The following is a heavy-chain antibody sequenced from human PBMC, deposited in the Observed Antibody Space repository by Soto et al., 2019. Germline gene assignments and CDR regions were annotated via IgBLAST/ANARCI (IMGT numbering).Heavy chain of an antibody. D-gene: IGHD6-6*01. Sequence: GGSLRLSCAASGFTFSSYAMHWVRQAPGKGLEWVAVISYDGSNKYYADSVKGRFTISRDNSKNTLYLQMNSLRAEDTAVYYCARAEREQLVLGPDYWGQGTLVTVSS. CDR2: ISYDGSNK. V-gene: IGHV3-30*04. J-gene: IGHJ4*02. CDR1: GFTFSSYA. CDR3: ARAEREQLVLGPDY.